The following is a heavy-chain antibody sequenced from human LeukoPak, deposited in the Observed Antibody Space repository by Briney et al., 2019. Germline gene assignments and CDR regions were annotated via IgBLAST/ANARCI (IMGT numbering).Heavy chain of an antibody. CDR3: ASPFRVVVDV. J-gene: IGHJ2*01. Sequence: GGSLRLSCAASGFTFNNYWMTWVRQAPGKGLEWVANIKQDGSEKYYGDSVKGRFTISRDNANNSLYLQMNSLRAEDTAVYYCASPFRVVVDVWGRGTLVTVSS. CDR1: GFTFNNYW. CDR2: IKQDGSEK. D-gene: IGHD2-2*01. V-gene: IGHV3-7*01.